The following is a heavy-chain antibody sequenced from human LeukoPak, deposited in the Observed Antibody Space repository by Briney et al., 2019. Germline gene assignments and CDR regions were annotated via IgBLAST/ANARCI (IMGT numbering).Heavy chain of an antibody. CDR2: MNQDGGSL. Sequence: QSGGSLRLSCATSGFSFSSNWMSWVRQAPGKGLEWVASMNQDGGSLHYIDSVKGRFTISRDNAKNSLFLQMNSLRAEDTAVYYCAKEPREYCSSTSCPNWFDSWGQGTLVTVSS. J-gene: IGHJ5*01. CDR1: GFSFSSNW. D-gene: IGHD2-2*01. V-gene: IGHV3-7*03. CDR3: AKEPREYCSSTSCPNWFDS.